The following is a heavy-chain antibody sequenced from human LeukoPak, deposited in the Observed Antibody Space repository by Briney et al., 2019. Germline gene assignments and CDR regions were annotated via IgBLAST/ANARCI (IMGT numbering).Heavy chain of an antibody. CDR1: GFSFSSYG. D-gene: IGHD6-19*01. Sequence: GGSLRLSCAASGFSFSSYGMSWVRQAPGKGLEWVSSISASGGSTYYVDSVKGRFTISRDNAKNSLYLQMNSLRAEDTAVYYCARDLGYSSGPNYWGQGTRVTVSS. V-gene: IGHV3-23*01. CDR3: ARDLGYSSGPNY. CDR2: ISASGGST. J-gene: IGHJ4*02.